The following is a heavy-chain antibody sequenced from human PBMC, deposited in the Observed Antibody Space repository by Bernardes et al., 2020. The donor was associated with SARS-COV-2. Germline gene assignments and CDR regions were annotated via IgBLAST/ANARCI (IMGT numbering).Heavy chain of an antibody. Sequence: GGSLRLSCAASGFTFKTYSMNWVRQAPGRGPEWVSYISDSSATIYYADSVKGRFTISRDNARNSLSLQMNSLRAEDTAVYYCARGPPGYSNFFDYWGQGNLVTVSS. CDR1: GFTFKTYS. V-gene: IGHV3-48*01. CDR2: ISDSSATI. CDR3: ARGPPGYSNFFDY. D-gene: IGHD4-4*01. J-gene: IGHJ4*02.